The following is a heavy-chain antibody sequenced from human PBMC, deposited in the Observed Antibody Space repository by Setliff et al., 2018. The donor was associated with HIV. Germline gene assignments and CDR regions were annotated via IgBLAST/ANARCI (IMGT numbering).Heavy chain of an antibody. D-gene: IGHD3-22*01. J-gene: IGHJ6*02. CDR2: ISWSGSGI. V-gene: IGHV3-20*04. Sequence: GSLRLSCAASGFKFDDYGMSWVRQGPGKGLEWVAGISWSGSGIGYGDSVKGRFTISRDDDRNFLFLQMNSLRAEDTAIYFCARSFPYYYESGGVYAMDVWGLGTTVTVSS. CDR1: GFKFDDYG. CDR3: ARSFPYYYESGGVYAMDV.